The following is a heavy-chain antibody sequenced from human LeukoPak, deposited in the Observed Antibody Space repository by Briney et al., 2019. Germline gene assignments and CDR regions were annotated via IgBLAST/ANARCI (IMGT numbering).Heavy chain of an antibody. CDR2: IYASGST. Sequence: SETLSLTCTVSGVSINNYYWSWIRQPAGKGLEWIGRIYASGSTNYNPSLKSRVTMSVDTSKNQFSLRLSSVTAADAAVYYCARIFGYAKWYFDLWGRGTLVTVSS. V-gene: IGHV4-4*07. D-gene: IGHD2-2*03. CDR1: GVSINNYY. CDR3: ARIFGYAKWYFDL. J-gene: IGHJ2*01.